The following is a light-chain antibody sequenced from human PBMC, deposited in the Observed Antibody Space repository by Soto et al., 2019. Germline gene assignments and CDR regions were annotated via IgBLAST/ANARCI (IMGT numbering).Light chain of an antibody. CDR2: ATS. CDR1: QGLNNW. Sequence: DIQMTQSPSSVSASVGDRITITCRASQGLNNWLAWYQQKPGKPPQNLIFATSSLQTGVPSRFSGSGSGTDFTLTITSLQPEEFATYYCQQARSFPYTFGGGTKVEI. CDR3: QQARSFPYT. J-gene: IGKJ4*01. V-gene: IGKV1-12*01.